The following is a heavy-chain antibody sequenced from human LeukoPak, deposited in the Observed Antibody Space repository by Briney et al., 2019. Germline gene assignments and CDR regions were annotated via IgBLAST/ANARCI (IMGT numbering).Heavy chain of an antibody. V-gene: IGHV1-69*01. Sequence: SVKVSCKASGGTFSSYAISWVRQAPGQGLEWMGGIIPIFGTANYAQKFQGRVTITADESTSTAYMELSSLRPDDTAVYYCAREASSTWYAMFDFWGQGTLVTVSS. CDR1: GGTFSSYA. D-gene: IGHD6-13*01. CDR3: AREASSTWYAMFDF. J-gene: IGHJ4*02. CDR2: IIPIFGTA.